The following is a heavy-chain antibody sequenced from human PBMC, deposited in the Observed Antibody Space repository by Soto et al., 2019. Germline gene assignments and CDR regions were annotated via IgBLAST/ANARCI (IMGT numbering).Heavy chain of an antibody. Sequence: GESLKISCKGSGYSFTGYWIGWVRQMPGKGLEWMGIIYPGDSDTRYSPSFQGQVTISADKSISTAYLQWSSLKASDTAMYYCAGTLGIAAAGSPYYYYGMDVWGQGTTVTVSS. CDR1: GYSFTGYW. J-gene: IGHJ6*02. CDR2: IYPGDSDT. V-gene: IGHV5-51*01. CDR3: AGTLGIAAAGSPYYYYGMDV. D-gene: IGHD6-13*01.